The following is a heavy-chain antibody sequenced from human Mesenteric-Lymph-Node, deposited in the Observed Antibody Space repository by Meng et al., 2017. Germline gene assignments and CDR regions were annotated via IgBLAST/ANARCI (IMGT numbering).Heavy chain of an antibody. V-gene: IGHV3-23*04. D-gene: IGHD1-26*01. CDR1: GFPCNSYH. CDR2: ISDSGDT. J-gene: IGHJ4*02. CDR3: AKGQRWDLADY. Sequence: VQLVESEGVVVQPAGSLSFSCATSGFPCNSYHLPWVRHAPGKGLDWVSVISDSGDTYYSDSVEGRFTISRDNSKNTLYLQMNILRADDTAIYYCAKGQRWDLADYWGQGTLVTVSS.